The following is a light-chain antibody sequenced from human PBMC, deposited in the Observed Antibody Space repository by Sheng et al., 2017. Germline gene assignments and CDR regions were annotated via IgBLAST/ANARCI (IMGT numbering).Light chain of an antibody. V-gene: IGLV1-47*02. Sequence: QSVLPQPPSASGTPGQRVTISCSGSSSNVENDNVYWYQQLPGTAPKXLIYNDYRRPSGVPDRFSGSKSGTSASLAISGLRSEDEADYYCAAWDGSLRYYVFGTGTKVTVL. CDR2: NDY. J-gene: IGLJ1*01. CDR3: AAWDGSLRYYV. CDR1: SSNVENDN.